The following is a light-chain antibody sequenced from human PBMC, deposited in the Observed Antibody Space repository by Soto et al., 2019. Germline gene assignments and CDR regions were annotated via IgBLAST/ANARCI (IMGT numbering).Light chain of an antibody. CDR2: DNN. J-gene: IGLJ2*01. V-gene: IGLV1-51*01. Sequence: QSVLTQPPSVSAAPGQTVTISCSGSSSNIGNNYVAWYQQVPGSAPKLLIYDNNKRPSGIPDRFSGSKSGTSATLGITGLQTGDEADYYCGTWDSSLSGVVFGGGTKLTVL. CDR3: GTWDSSLSGVV. CDR1: SSNIGNNY.